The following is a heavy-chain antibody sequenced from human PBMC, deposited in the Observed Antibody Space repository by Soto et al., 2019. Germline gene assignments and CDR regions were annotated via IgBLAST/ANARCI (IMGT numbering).Heavy chain of an antibody. J-gene: IGHJ4*02. CDR1: GFTVSSNY. Sequence: GGSLRLSCAASGFTVSSNYMSWVRQAPGKGLEWVSVIYSGGSTYYADSVKGRFTISRDNSKNTLYLQMNSLRAEDTAVYYCARVLTDVWSGYYHDYWGQGTLVTVSS. CDR2: IYSGGST. CDR3: ARVLTDVWSGYYHDY. D-gene: IGHD3-3*01. V-gene: IGHV3-66*01.